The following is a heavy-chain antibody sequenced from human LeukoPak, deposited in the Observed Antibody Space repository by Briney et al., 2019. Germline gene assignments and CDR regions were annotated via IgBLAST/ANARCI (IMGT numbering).Heavy chain of an antibody. CDR1: GGSISSGGYY. CDR2: IYYSGST. Sequence: PSETLSLTCTVSGGSISSGGYYWSWIRQHPGKGPEWVGYIYYSGSTYYNPSLKSRVTISVDTSKNQFSLKLSSVTAADTAVYYCARALGYCSSTSCYVDYWGQGTLVTVSS. J-gene: IGHJ4*02. CDR3: ARALGYCSSTSCYVDY. D-gene: IGHD2-2*01. V-gene: IGHV4-31*03.